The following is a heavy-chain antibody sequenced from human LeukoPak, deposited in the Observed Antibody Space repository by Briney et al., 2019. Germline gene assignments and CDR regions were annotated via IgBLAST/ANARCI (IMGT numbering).Heavy chain of an antibody. CDR3: GKGSTGWSRDP. CDR2: ISATSGNT. V-gene: IGHV1-18*01. CDR1: GYTFTERG. J-gene: IGHJ5*02. D-gene: IGHD6-19*01. Sequence: ASVKVSCKASGYTFTERGISWMRHVPGQGLEWMGWISATSGNTYYAQTFQVRVTMTTDASTSTAYMELRDLTADDTAVYYCGKGSTGWSRDPWGQGTLVTVSS.